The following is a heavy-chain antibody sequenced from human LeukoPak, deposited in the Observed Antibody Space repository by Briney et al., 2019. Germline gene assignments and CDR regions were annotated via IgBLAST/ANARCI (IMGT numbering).Heavy chain of an antibody. J-gene: IGHJ5*02. V-gene: IGHV3-30*02. D-gene: IGHD6-6*01. CDR2: VRSDGSNK. CDR3: AKGEYSSSPFDP. CDR1: GFIFNDYD. Sequence: PGGSLRLSCAASGFIFNDYDMLWVRQAPGKGLEWVAFVRSDGSNKYYTDSVKGRFTISRDNSKNTLYLQMNSLRAEDTAVYYCAKGEYSSSPFDPWGQGTLVTVSS.